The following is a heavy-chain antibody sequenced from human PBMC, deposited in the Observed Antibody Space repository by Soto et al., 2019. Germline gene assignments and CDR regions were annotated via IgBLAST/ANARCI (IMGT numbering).Heavy chain of an antibody. CDR3: AKDMVQLGSTRGEFDY. V-gene: IGHV3-9*01. CDR1: GFTFDDYA. CDR2: ISWNSGSI. D-gene: IGHD1-1*01. J-gene: IGHJ4*02. Sequence: PGGSLRLSCAASGFTFDDYAMHWVRQAPGKGLEWVSGISWNSGSIGYADSVKGRFTISRDNAKNSLYLQMNSLRAEDTALYYCAKDMVQLGSTRGEFDYWGQGTLVTVSS.